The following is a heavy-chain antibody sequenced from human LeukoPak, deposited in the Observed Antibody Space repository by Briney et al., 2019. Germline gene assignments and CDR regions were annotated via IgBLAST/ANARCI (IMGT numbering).Heavy chain of an antibody. CDR3: AREPGAVAGTVDY. CDR2: IYYSGST. Sequence: SETLSLTCTVSGGSISSYYWSWIRQPPGKGLEWIGYIYYSGSTNYNPSLKSRVTMSVDTSKNQFSLKLSSVTAADTAVYYCAREPGAVAGTVDYWGQGTLVTASS. J-gene: IGHJ4*02. CDR1: GGSISSYY. V-gene: IGHV4-59*12. D-gene: IGHD6-19*01.